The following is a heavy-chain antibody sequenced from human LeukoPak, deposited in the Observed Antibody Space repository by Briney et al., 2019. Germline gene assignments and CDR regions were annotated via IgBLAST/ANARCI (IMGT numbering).Heavy chain of an antibody. CDR2: ISYDGSNK. V-gene: IGHV3-30*18. CDR1: GFTFSSYG. CDR3: AKGGTPNAFDI. J-gene: IGHJ3*02. D-gene: IGHD1-1*01. Sequence: GGSLGLSCAASGFTFSSYGMHWVRLAPGKGLEWVAVISYDGSNKYYADSVKGRFTISRDNSKNTLYLQMNSLRAEDTAVYYCAKGGTPNAFDIWGQGTMVTVSS.